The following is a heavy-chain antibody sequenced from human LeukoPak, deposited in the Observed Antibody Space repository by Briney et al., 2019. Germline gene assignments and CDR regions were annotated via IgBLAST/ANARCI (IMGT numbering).Heavy chain of an antibody. CDR2: ISSSGSTI. Sequence: GGSLRLSCAASGFTFSSYEMNWVRQAPGKGLEWVSYISSSGSTIYYADSVKGRFTISRDNAKNSLYLQMNSLRAEDTAVYYCARVDYDFWSGYYTGYYFDYWGQGTLVTVSS. V-gene: IGHV3-48*03. CDR3: ARVDYDFWSGYYTGYYFDY. D-gene: IGHD3-3*01. CDR1: GFTFSSYE. J-gene: IGHJ4*02.